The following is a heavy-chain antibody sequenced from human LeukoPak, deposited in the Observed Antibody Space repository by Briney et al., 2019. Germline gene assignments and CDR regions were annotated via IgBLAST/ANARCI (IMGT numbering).Heavy chain of an antibody. D-gene: IGHD6-13*01. V-gene: IGHV3-11*01. CDR3: ARDAGQQLVLYYFDY. J-gene: IGHJ4*02. Sequence: GGSLRLSCAASGFTFSDYYMSWIRQAPGKGLEWVSYISSSGSTIYYADSVKGRFTISRDNAKNSLYLQMNSLRAEDTAVYYCARDAGQQLVLYYFDYWGQGTLVTVSS. CDR1: GFTFSDYY. CDR2: ISSSGSTI.